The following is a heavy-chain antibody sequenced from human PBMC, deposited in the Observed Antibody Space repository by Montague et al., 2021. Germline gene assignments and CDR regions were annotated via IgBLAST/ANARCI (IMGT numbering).Heavy chain of an antibody. CDR1: SGSIFHAH. D-gene: IGHD3-10*01. J-gene: IGHJ5*02. Sequence: SETLSLTCTVSSGSIFHAHWSWVRQPPGKGLEWLGSMFYGGSTSNNPSLKSRVTMSIDTSTNQFSLKLSFVTAADTAVYYCAKRDYFVSGTSYRGFEPWGQGILVTVSS. V-gene: IGHV4-59*08. CDR2: MFYGGST. CDR3: AKRDYFVSGTSYRGFEP.